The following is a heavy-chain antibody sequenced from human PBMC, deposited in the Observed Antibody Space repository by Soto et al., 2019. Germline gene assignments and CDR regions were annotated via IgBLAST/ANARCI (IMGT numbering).Heavy chain of an antibody. CDR2: IIPILGIA. CDR3: ASNHGYGDLAGY. CDR1: GGTFSSYT. J-gene: IGHJ4*02. Sequence: QVQLVQSGAEVKKPGSSVKVSCKASGGTFSSYTISWVRQAPGQGLEWMGRIIPILGIANYAQKFQGRVTITADKSTSTAYMELSSLRSEDTAVYYCASNHGYGDLAGYWGQGTLVTVSS. V-gene: IGHV1-69*02. D-gene: IGHD4-17*01.